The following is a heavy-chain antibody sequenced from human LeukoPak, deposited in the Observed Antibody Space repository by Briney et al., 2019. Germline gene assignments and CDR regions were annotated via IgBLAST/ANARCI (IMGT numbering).Heavy chain of an antibody. CDR1: GGSLSGHY. Sequence: SETLSLTCGVFGGSLSGHYWSWIRQPPGKGLEWIGEIHPSGSTSYNPSLKSRVTISVDTSKNQFSLKLSSVTAADTAVYYCARGANNVLLWFGELLPRRYCFDYWGQGTLVTVSS. J-gene: IGHJ4*02. D-gene: IGHD3-10*01. CDR2: IHPSGST. V-gene: IGHV4-34*01. CDR3: ARGANNVLLWFGELLPRRYCFDY.